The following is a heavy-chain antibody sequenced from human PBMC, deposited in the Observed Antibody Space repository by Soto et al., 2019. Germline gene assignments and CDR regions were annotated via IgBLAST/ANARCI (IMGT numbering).Heavy chain of an antibody. CDR3: ARGSAYVDY. V-gene: IGHV3-48*02. Sequence: EVQLVESGGGLVQPGGSLRISCVASGFTFSSYSMNWVRQAPGKGLEWVSYSSSSTTTIHYADSVKGRFTISRDNAKNSLYLQMNSLRDEDTAVYYCARGSAYVDYWGQGTLVTVSS. CDR2: SSSSTTTI. J-gene: IGHJ4*02. CDR1: GFTFSSYS.